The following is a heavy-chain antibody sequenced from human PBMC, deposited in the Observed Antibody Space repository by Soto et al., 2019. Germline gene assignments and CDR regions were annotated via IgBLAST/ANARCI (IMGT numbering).Heavy chain of an antibody. D-gene: IGHD3-16*01. CDR2: TSYDGNNK. V-gene: IGHV3-30*19. CDR3: ARWGTTGGFDL. CDR1: GFRFKSFV. Sequence: ESVGGVVQPGTSLRLSCAASGFRFKSFVMHWVRQAPGKGLEWVAFTSYDGNNKDYGDSVKGRFTVSRDNSQNTLHLQMDFLGPEDTALYYCARWGTTGGFDLWGQGALVSVSS. J-gene: IGHJ4*02.